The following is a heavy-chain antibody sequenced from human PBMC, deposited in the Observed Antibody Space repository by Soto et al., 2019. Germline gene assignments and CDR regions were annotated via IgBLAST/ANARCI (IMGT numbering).Heavy chain of an antibody. CDR1: GGSISSGGYS. J-gene: IGHJ4*02. D-gene: IGHD3-16*02. Sequence: QLQLQESGSGLVKPSQTLSLTCAVSGGSISSGGYSWSWIRQPPGKGLEWIGYIYHSGSTYYNPSLKSRVTISVDRSKNQFSLKLSSVTAADTAVYYCASLRLGELSSNDYWGQGTLVTVSS. CDR3: ASLRLGELSSNDY. V-gene: IGHV4-30-2*01. CDR2: IYHSGST.